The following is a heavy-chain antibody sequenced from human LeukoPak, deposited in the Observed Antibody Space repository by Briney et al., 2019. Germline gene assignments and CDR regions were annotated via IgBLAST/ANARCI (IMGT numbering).Heavy chain of an antibody. Sequence: PGGSLRRYCAAAGFTFDDYAMHWVRQAPGKGLEWVSGISWNSGSIGYADSVKGRFTISRDNANTSLHLQMNSLRAEDTALYYCAKAPLGYRSGGSCFFDYWGQGTLVTVSS. CDR1: GFTFDDYA. D-gene: IGHD2-15*01. CDR2: ISWNSGSI. J-gene: IGHJ4*02. V-gene: IGHV3-9*01. CDR3: AKAPLGYRSGGSCFFDY.